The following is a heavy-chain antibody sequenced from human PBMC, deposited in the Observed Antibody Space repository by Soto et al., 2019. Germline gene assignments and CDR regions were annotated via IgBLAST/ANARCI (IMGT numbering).Heavy chain of an antibody. CDR3: ASKAYGSGSYYIPRPGY. V-gene: IGHV3-48*02. J-gene: IGHJ4*02. CDR1: GFTFSSYS. D-gene: IGHD3-10*01. CDR2: ISSSSSTI. Sequence: GGSLRLSCAASGFTFSSYSMNWVRQAPGKGLEWVSYISSSSSTIYYADSVKGRFTISRDNAKNSLYLQMNSLRDEDTAVYYCASKAYGSGSYYIPRPGYWGQGTLVTVSS.